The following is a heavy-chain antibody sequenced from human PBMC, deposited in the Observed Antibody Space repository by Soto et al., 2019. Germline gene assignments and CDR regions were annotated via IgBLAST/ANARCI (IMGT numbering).Heavy chain of an antibody. V-gene: IGHV3-23*01. CDR1: GFTFSSYA. J-gene: IGHJ4*02. Sequence: EVQLLESGGGLVQPGGSLRLSCAASGFTFSSYAMSWVRQAPGKGLEWVSAISGSGGTTYTSYADSVKGRFTISRDNSENTLYLHMNSLRAEDTAVYYCAKGRDYGGNYRDYWGQGTLGTVSS. CDR2: ISGSGGTT. CDR3: AKGRDYGGNYRDY. D-gene: IGHD4-17*01.